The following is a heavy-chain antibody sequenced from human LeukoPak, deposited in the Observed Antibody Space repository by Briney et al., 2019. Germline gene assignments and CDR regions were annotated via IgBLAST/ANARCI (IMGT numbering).Heavy chain of an antibody. CDR2: IYPGDCDT. CDR3: ARLARYGSGAVPFPLGY. CDR1: GYLFTSYW. D-gene: IGHD3-10*01. J-gene: IGHJ4*02. V-gene: IGHV5-51*01. Sequence: PGESLKISCKGSGYLFTSYWIGWVRQMPGKGLEWMGIIYPGDCDTRYSPSFQGQGTISADKSISTAYLQWSSLKAADTAMDYCARLARYGSGAVPFPLGYWGQGTLVTVSS.